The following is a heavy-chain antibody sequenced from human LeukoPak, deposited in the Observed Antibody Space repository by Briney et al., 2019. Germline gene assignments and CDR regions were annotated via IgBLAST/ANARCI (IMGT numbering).Heavy chain of an antibody. CDR2: IINDGSST. CDR3: ARYCSGGSCSWFDP. CDR1: GFNFKNYW. D-gene: IGHD2-15*01. J-gene: IGHJ5*02. Sequence: GGSLRLSCAASGFNFKNYWMHWVRQAPGKGLEWVSRIINDGSSTTYADSVKGRFTISRDNAKDTLYLQMNSLRVEDTAVYYCARYCSGGSCSWFDPWGQGTLVTVSS. V-gene: IGHV3-74*01.